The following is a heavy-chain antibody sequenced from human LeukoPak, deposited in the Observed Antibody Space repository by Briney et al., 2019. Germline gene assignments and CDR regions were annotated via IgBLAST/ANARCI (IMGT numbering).Heavy chain of an antibody. CDR1: GFTFSSYS. J-gene: IGHJ4*02. CDR3: ARSGRITMVRGVIGPAGY. D-gene: IGHD3-10*01. V-gene: IGHV3-21*01. CDR2: ISSSSSYI. Sequence: PGGSLRLSCAASGFTFSSYSMNWVRQAPGKGLEWVSSISSSSSYIYYADSVKGRFTISRDNAKNSLYLQMNSLRAEDTAVYYCARSGRITMVRGVIGPAGYWGQGTLVTVSS.